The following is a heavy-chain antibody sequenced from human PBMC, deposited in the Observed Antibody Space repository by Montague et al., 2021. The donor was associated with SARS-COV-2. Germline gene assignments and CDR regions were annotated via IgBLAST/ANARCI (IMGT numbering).Heavy chain of an antibody. D-gene: IGHD2-15*01. V-gene: IGHV4-34*01. CDR2: ISDIGST. CDR1: GGSFNGYY. CDR3: VRERECSGGSCYGPDDDAFDI. J-gene: IGHJ3*02. Sequence: SETLSLTCAVYGGSFNGYYWNWIRQPPGKGLEWIGEISDIGSTTYNPSLESRLTTSVDRSKNQFSLRLTSVTAADTAVYYRVRERECSGGSCYGPDDDAFDIWGQGTVVTVSS.